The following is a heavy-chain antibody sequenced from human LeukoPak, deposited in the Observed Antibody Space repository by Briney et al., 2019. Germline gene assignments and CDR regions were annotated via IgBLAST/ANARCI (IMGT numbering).Heavy chain of an antibody. D-gene: IGHD2-15*01. CDR1: GFTFSSYA. J-gene: IGHJ4*02. Sequence: GSLRLSCAASGFTFSSYAMSWVRQAPGKGLEWVSAISGSGGSTYYADSVKGRVTISRDNSKNTLYLQMSSLRAEDTAVYYCAKGLSSSGYTTPDYWGQGTLVTVSS. CDR3: AKGLSSSGYTTPDY. V-gene: IGHV3-23*01. CDR2: ISGSGGST.